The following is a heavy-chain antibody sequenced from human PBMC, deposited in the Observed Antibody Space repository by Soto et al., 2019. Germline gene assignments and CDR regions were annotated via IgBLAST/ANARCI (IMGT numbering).Heavy chain of an antibody. Sequence: SETLSLTCTVSGASIITDNYFWVWIRQPPRRGLELIGSISYSGRTYDNPSLQSRVTISIDASKNQFSLKLTSVTTADTAVYCCARRRASDYGGNHHPYYFDRWGQGALVTVSS. V-gene: IGHV4-39*01. CDR2: ISYSGRT. CDR1: GASIITDNYF. CDR3: ARRRASDYGGNHHPYYFDR. D-gene: IGHD4-17*01. J-gene: IGHJ4*02.